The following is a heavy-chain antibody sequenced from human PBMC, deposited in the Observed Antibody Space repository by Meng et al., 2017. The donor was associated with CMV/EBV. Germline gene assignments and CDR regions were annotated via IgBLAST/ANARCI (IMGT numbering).Heavy chain of an antibody. Sequence: GESLKISCAASGFTFSSYSMNWVRQAPGKGLEWVAVISYDGSNKYYADSVKGRFTISRGNSKNTLYLQMNSLRAEDTAVYYCATSITMVRGVNYYYYYGMDVWGQGTTVTVSS. CDR2: ISYDGSNK. V-gene: IGHV3-30*03. CDR3: ATSITMVRGVNYYYYYGMDV. CDR1: GFTFSSYS. D-gene: IGHD3-10*01. J-gene: IGHJ6*02.